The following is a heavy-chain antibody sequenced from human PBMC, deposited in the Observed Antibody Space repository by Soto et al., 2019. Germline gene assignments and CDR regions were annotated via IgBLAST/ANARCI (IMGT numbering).Heavy chain of an antibody. CDR1: VGKDSRNRSS. J-gene: IGHJ4*02. CDR3: ASQSGYSSGWYFDY. Sequence: QTDPRSDASRVGKDSRNRSSWYQLRKTPSRGLEWLGRTYYRSKWYNDYAVSVKSRITINPDTSKNQFSLQLNSVTPEDTAVYYCASQSGYSSGWYFDYWGQGTLVTVSS. D-gene: IGHD6-19*01. CDR2: TYYRSKWYN. V-gene: IGHV6-1*01.